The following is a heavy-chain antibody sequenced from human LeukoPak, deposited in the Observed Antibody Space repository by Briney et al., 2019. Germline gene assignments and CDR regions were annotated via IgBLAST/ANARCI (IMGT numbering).Heavy chain of an antibody. V-gene: IGHV4-59*08. CDR1: GGSITTFY. CDR3: ARRRGWRQQLVYFDY. D-gene: IGHD6-13*01. J-gene: IGHJ4*02. CDR2: MFHSGTP. Sequence: SSETLSLTCTVSGGSITTFYWSWIRQPPGKGLEWIAYMFHSGTPRYTPTLQSRVTISADTSKNQFSLNVRSTTAADTAVYYCARRRGWRQQLVYFDYWGQGTLATVSS.